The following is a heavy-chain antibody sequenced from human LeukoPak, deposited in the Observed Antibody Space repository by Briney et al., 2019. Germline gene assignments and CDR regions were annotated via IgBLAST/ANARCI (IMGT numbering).Heavy chain of an antibody. Sequence: TGGSLRLSCAASGFTVSSNYMSWVRQAPGKGLEWVSVIYSGGSTYYADSVKGRFTISRDNSKNTLYLQMNSLRAQDTAVYYCASGYYDSSGYPYFDYWGQGTLVTVSS. D-gene: IGHD3-22*01. J-gene: IGHJ4*02. CDR2: IYSGGST. CDR3: ASGYYDSSGYPYFDY. CDR1: GFTVSSNY. V-gene: IGHV3-66*01.